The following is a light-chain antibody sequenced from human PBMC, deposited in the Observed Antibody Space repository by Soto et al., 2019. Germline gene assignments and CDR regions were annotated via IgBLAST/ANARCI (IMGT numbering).Light chain of an antibody. CDR1: QSISSS. V-gene: IGKV1-5*01. CDR2: DAS. CDR3: QQYESYPYS. J-gene: IGKJ2*01. Sequence: IQMTQSPSTVSASVGDIVTITCRASQSISSSLAWYQQKPGKAPKVLIYDASSLDSGVPSRFSGSGYGTEFTLTVSSLQPGDFATYSCQQYESYPYSFGQGTKVDIK.